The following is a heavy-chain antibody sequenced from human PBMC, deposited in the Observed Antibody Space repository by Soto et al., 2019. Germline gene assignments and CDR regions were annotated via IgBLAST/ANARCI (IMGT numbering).Heavy chain of an antibody. CDR1: GGSITSSSYY. CDR2: VYYSGST. J-gene: IGHJ5*02. V-gene: IGHV4-39*01. CDR3: ARLRAVRLFKWFDP. Sequence: SETLSLTCIVSGGSITSSSYYWGWIRQPPGKGLEWIGTVYYSGSTYYNPSLKSRVTISVDTSKNQFSVKLSSVTAADTAVYYCARLRAVRLFKWFDPWGKGTLVTVAS. D-gene: IGHD6-6*01.